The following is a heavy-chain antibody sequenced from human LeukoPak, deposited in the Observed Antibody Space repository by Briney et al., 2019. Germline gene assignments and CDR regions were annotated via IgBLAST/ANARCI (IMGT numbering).Heavy chain of an antibody. Sequence: ASVKVSCKASGGTFSSYAISWVRQAPGQGLEWMGRIIPILGIANYAQKFQGRVTITADKSTSTAYMELRSLRSDDTAVYYCARGFYDDDLFDYWGQGTLVTVSS. D-gene: IGHD5/OR15-5a*01. CDR1: GGTFSSYA. V-gene: IGHV1-69*04. J-gene: IGHJ4*02. CDR3: ARGFYDDDLFDY. CDR2: IIPILGIA.